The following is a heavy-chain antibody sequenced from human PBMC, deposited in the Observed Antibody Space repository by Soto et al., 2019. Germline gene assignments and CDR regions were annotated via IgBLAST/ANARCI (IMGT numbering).Heavy chain of an antibody. V-gene: IGHV1-8*02. Sequence: QEQLVQSAAEVKKPGASVKVSCTTSGYTFNDYEINWVRQATGQGLEWIGWMNPNSGETGYAQRCQGRVTMTTSSSLSTAYLELSSLTSDDTAVYYCARIALPARPRWYNWFDPWGQGTLVTVSS. J-gene: IGHJ5*02. CDR2: MNPNSGET. CDR3: ARIALPARPRWYNWFDP. D-gene: IGHD2-15*01. CDR1: GYTFNDYE.